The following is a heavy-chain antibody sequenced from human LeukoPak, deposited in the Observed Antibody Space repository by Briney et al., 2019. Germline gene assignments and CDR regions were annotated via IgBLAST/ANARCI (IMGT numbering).Heavy chain of an antibody. CDR2: IWSTGANK. CDR1: GFTFSNYA. D-gene: IGHD5-18*01. CDR3: ARARGYSYPTPFDY. J-gene: IGHJ4*02. Sequence: GGSLRLSCAASGFTFSNYAMHWVRQAPGKGLEWVAVIWSTGANKYYADTVKGRFTISRDNAKNILSLQMNSLRAEDTAVYYCARARGYSYPTPFDYWGQGTLVTVSS. V-gene: IGHV3-33*08.